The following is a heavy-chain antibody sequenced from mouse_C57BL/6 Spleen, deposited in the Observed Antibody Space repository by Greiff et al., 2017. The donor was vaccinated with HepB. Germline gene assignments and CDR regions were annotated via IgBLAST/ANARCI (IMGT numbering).Heavy chain of an antibody. D-gene: IGHD2-10*01. CDR2: ISSGSSTI. J-gene: IGHJ4*01. Sequence: EVKLQESGGGLVKPGGSLKLSCAASGFTFSDYGMHWVRQAPEKGLEWVAYISSGSSTIYYADKVKGRFTISRDNAKNTLFLQMTSLRSEDTAMYYCAKGLLYYAMDYWGQGTSVTVSS. V-gene: IGHV5-17*01. CDR1: GFTFSDYG. CDR3: AKGLLYYAMDY.